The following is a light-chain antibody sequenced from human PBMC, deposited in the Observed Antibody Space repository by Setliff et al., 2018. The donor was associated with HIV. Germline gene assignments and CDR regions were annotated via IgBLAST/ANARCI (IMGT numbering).Light chain of an antibody. J-gene: IGLJ2*01. CDR2: EVD. CDR3: CSYAGSSTSI. Sequence: QSVLTQPASVSGSPGQSITISCTGTSSNVGNYNLVSWYQQHPGNAPKLIVYEVDKRPSGVSSRFSGSKSGNTASLAISGLQAEDEADYYCCSYAGSSTSIFGGGTKVTVL. CDR1: SSNVGNYNL. V-gene: IGLV2-23*02.